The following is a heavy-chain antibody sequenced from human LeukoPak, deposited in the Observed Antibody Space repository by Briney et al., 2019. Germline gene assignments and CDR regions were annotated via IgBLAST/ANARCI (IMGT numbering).Heavy chain of an antibody. V-gene: IGHV4-59*08. CDR3: ARTKASYDILTGYYYYFDY. J-gene: IGHJ4*02. D-gene: IGHD3-9*01. Sequence: SETLSLTCTVSGGSISSYYWSWIRQPPGKGLEWIGYIYYSGSTNYNPSLKSRVTISVDTSKNQFSLKLSSVTAADTAVYYCARTKASYDILTGYYYYFDYWGQGTLVTVSS. CDR1: GGSISSYY. CDR2: IYYSGST.